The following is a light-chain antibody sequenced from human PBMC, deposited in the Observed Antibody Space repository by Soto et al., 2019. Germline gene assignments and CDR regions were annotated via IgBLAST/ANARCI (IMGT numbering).Light chain of an antibody. CDR2: DVS. Sequence: QSVLTRPASVSGSPGQGITISCTGTTSDVGRYNYVSWYQQHPGKAPKLIIYDVSNRPSGVSNRFSGSKSGNTASLTISGLQAEDEADYYCNSYTSSSTYVFGTGTKVTVL. CDR3: NSYTSSSTYV. V-gene: IGLV2-14*01. CDR1: TSDVGRYNY. J-gene: IGLJ1*01.